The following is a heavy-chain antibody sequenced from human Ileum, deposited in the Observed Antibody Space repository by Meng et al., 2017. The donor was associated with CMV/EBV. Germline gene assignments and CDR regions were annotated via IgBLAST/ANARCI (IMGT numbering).Heavy chain of an antibody. CDR3: AREPIVGAALGYFDY. D-gene: IGHD1-26*01. CDR2: TIPIFGTT. CDR1: GGTFTNYA. V-gene: IGHV1-69*05. Sequence: SGGTFTNYAFGWVRQAPVQGLEWMGGTIPIFGTTNYAQKFRGRVTITTDESTSTVYMDLSSLRSDDTAVYYCAREPIVGAALGYFDYWGQGTLVTVSS. J-gene: IGHJ4*02.